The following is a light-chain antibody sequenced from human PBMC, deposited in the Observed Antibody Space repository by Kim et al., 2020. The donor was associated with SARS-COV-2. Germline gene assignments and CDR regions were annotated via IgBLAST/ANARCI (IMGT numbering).Light chain of an antibody. V-gene: IGLV3-21*04. CDR3: QGRGSSSDHVV. Sequence: SYELTQPPSVSVAPGETARITCGGDGIGDKTVHWYQQKAGQAPVLVISYDSDRPSEIPERFSGSNSGITATLTISRVEDGDEGDYYCQGRGSSSDHVVFG. CDR1: GIGDKT. CDR2: YDS. J-gene: IGLJ2*01.